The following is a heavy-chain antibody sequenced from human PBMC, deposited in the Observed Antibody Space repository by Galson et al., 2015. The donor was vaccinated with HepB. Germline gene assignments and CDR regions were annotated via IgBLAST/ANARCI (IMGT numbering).Heavy chain of an antibody. CDR1: GYTFTSYG. CDR2: ISAYNGNT. J-gene: IGHJ5*02. V-gene: IGHV1-18*01. D-gene: IGHD4-11*01. Sequence: SVKVSCKASGYTFTSYGISWVRQAPGQGLEWMGWISAYNGNTNYAQKLQGRVTMTTDTSTSTAYMELKSLRSDDTAVYYCARDLPDDYSNYGLYTRGLFNNWFDPWGQGTLVTVSS. CDR3: ARDLPDDYSNYGLYTRGLFNNWFDP.